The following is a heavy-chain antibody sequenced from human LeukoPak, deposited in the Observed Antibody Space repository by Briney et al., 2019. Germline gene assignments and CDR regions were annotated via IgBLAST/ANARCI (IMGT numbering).Heavy chain of an antibody. D-gene: IGHD3-3*02. Sequence: SQTLSLTCAISGDSVSSNSVAWNWIRQSPSRGLEWLVRTCFNSDCNTENAFSVRSRIIITADTSNNHLSLQLKSVTPEDTAVYYCVRAGGIWYAFDIWGQGTTVVVSS. CDR3: VRAGGIWYAFDI. J-gene: IGHJ3*02. V-gene: IGHV6-1*01. CDR2: TCFNSDCNT. CDR1: GDSVSSNSVA.